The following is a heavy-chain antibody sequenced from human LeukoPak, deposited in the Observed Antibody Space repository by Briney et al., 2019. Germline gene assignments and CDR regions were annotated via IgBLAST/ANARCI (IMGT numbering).Heavy chain of an antibody. Sequence: ASVKVSCKASGYTFTGYYMHWVRQAPGQGLEWMGWINPNSGGTNYAQKFQGRVTMTRDTSISTAYMEPSRLRSDDTAVYYCATGRYFDWLLGNYFDYWGQGTLVTVSS. D-gene: IGHD3-9*01. J-gene: IGHJ4*02. CDR2: INPNSGGT. CDR3: ATGRYFDWLLGNYFDY. CDR1: GYTFTGYY. V-gene: IGHV1-2*02.